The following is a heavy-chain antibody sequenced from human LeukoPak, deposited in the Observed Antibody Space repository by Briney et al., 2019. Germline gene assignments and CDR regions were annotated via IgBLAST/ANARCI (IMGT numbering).Heavy chain of an antibody. Sequence: GGSLRLSCAASGFTFSSYAMSWVRQAPGKGLEWVSAISGSGGSTYYADSVKGRFTISRDNSKNTLYLQMNSLRAEDTAVYYCAKGGNTAMAPRGLNWFDPWGQGTLVTVSS. V-gene: IGHV3-23*01. CDR1: GFTFSSYA. J-gene: IGHJ5*02. D-gene: IGHD5-18*01. CDR3: AKGGNTAMAPRGLNWFDP. CDR2: ISGSGGST.